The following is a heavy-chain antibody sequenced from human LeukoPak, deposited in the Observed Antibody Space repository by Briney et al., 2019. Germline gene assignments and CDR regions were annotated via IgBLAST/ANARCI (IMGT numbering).Heavy chain of an antibody. V-gene: IGHV3-7*03. J-gene: IGHJ4*02. D-gene: IGHD1-26*01. CDR3: AKGGKWDVTPFDY. CDR2: IKQDGNEK. Sequence: GGSLRLSCAASGFTFSDYWMSWVRQAPGKGLEWVANIKQDGNEKYYVDSVKGRFTISRDNAKNSLYLQMNSLRAEDTAVYYCAKGGKWDVTPFDYWGQGTLVTVSS. CDR1: GFTFSDYW.